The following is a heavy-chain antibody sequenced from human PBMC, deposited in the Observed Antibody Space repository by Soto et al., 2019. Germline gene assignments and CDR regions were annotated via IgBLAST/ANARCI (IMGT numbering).Heavy chain of an antibody. CDR1: GFTFTSYA. V-gene: IGHV3-23*01. CDR3: AKYDVPTLSKTGHDS. J-gene: IGHJ4*02. Sequence: VGSLRLSCSASGFTFTSYAMSWVRQAPGKGLEWVSGISGSGGDTESADSFKGRFTICRDNFKNMLYLQNNTLQAEDTAAYYCAKYDVPTLSKTGHDSLGQGTRGTV. CDR2: ISGSGGDT. D-gene: IGHD3-3*01.